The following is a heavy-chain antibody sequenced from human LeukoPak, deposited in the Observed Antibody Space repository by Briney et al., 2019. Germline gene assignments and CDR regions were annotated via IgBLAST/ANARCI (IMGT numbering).Heavy chain of an antibody. CDR3: ARARFILTGWKYYYMDV. CDR2: IIPIFGTA. D-gene: IGHD3-9*01. J-gene: IGHJ6*03. V-gene: IGHV1-69*05. CDR1: RGTFSSYA. Sequence: ASVKVSCKASRGTFSSYAISWVRQAPGQGLEWMGGIIPIFGTANYAQKFQGRVTITTDESTSTAYMELSSLRSEDTAVYYCARARFILTGWKYYYMDVWGKGTTVTVSS.